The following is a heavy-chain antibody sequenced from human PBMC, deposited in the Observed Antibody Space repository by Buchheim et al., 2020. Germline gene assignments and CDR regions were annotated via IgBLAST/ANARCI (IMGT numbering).Heavy chain of an antibody. D-gene: IGHD6-13*01. CDR3: AKDRGYSRPQYGFDY. V-gene: IGHV3-23*01. J-gene: IGHJ4*01. Sequence: EVQVLESGGGLVQPGGSLRLSCAASGFTFSDYAMSWVRQAPGKGLEWVSGVSGGGGSTYHADSVKGRFTISRDNSKNTLYLELNSLRTEYTDVYYCAKDRGYSRPQYGFDYWGQGTL. CDR1: GFTFSDYA. CDR2: VSGGGGST.